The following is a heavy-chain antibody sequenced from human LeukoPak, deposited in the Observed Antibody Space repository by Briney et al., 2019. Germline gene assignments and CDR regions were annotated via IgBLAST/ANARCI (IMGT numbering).Heavy chain of an antibody. V-gene: IGHV3-11*01. CDR2: ISSSGSSI. CDR3: ARGRYYYFETGGDGFDI. CDR1: GFTFSDYY. J-gene: IGHJ3*02. Sequence: GGSLRLSCAASGFTFSDYYMSWIRQAPGKGLEWVSYISSSGSSIYYEDSVKGRFTISRDNAKNSLYLQMDSLKADDTAVYYCARGRYYYFETGGDGFDILGQGTMVTVSS. D-gene: IGHD3-22*01.